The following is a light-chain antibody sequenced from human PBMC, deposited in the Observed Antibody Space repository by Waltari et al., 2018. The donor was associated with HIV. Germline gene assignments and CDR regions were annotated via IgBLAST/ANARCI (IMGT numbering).Light chain of an antibody. CDR1: SSDVGGYYY. V-gene: IGLV2-14*01. CDR2: DVS. J-gene: IGLJ3*02. Sequence: QSALTQPASVSGSHGQSITLFCTGTSSDVGGYYYVLWYQQHPGKAPKLMIYDVSTRPSGVSNRFSGSNSGNTASLTISGLQAEDEADYYCSSYTSSSTPWVFGGGTKLTVL. CDR3: SSYTSSSTPWV.